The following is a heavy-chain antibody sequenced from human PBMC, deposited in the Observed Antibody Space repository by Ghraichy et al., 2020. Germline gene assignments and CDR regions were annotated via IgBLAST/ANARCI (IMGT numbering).Heavy chain of an antibody. CDR3: ARDGSYYRHDC. Sequence: SETLSLTCAVSGYSISSDYYWGWLRQPPEKRLEFIGIIYHSGSTYYTPSLKSRVTISVDTSKNQVSLKLNSVAAADAAVYYCARDGSYYRHDCWGQGTLVTVSS. D-gene: IGHD3-10*01. CDR2: IYHSGST. J-gene: IGHJ4*02. CDR1: GYSISSDYY. V-gene: IGHV4-38-2*02.